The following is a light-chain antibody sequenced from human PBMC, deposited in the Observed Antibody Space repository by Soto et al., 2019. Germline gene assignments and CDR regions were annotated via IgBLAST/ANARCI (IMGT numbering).Light chain of an antibody. CDR3: QQYHNWPPYT. CDR1: QSVSTN. Sequence: EIVMTQSPATLSVSPGERATLSCRASQSVSTNLAWYQQKPGQAPRLLMYGASTRATGIPARFSGSGSGTEFTLTISSLQSEDFAVYLCQQYHNWPPYTFGQGTKLEIK. V-gene: IGKV3-15*01. J-gene: IGKJ2*01. CDR2: GAS.